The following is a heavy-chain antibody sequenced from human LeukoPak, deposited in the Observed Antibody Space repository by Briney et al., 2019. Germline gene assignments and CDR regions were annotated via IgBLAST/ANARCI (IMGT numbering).Heavy chain of an antibody. Sequence: PGGSLRLSCAASGSTFSSYAMSWVRQAPGKGLEWVSAISGSGGSTYYADSVKGRFTISRDNSKNTLYLQMNSLRAEDTAVYYCAKDLSMRGKGNWFDPWGQGTLVTVSS. CDR1: GSTFSSYA. V-gene: IGHV3-23*01. CDR3: AKDLSMRGKGNWFDP. D-gene: IGHD2/OR15-2a*01. CDR2: ISGSGGST. J-gene: IGHJ5*02.